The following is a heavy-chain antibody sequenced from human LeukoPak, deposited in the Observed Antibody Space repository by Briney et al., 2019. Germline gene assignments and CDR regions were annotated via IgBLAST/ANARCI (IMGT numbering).Heavy chain of an antibody. CDR1: GGSISSGSYY. D-gene: IGHD5-18*01. CDR2: IYTSGST. V-gene: IGHV4-61*02. J-gene: IGHJ6*03. CDR3: ARAVAMAPRGYYYMDV. Sequence: SQTLSLTCTVSGGSISSGSYYWSWIRQPAGKGLEWIGRIYTSGSTNYNPSLKSRVTISVDTSKNQFSLKLSSVTAADTAVYYCARAVAMAPRGYYYMDVWGKGTTVTVSS.